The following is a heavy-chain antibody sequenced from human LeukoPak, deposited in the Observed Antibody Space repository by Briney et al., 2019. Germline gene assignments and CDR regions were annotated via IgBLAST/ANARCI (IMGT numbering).Heavy chain of an antibody. CDR3: ASALTTVTPHFHC. D-gene: IGHD4-17*01. Sequence: GGSRRLSCAASGFTFSSYWMHWVRQPPGKGLVWVSRIDTDGSSATYADSVKGRFTISRDNAKNTVYLQINSLRVEDTGVYYCASALTTVTPHFHCWGQGTLVTVSS. J-gene: IGHJ4*02. CDR2: IDTDGSSA. V-gene: IGHV3-74*01. CDR1: GFTFSSYW.